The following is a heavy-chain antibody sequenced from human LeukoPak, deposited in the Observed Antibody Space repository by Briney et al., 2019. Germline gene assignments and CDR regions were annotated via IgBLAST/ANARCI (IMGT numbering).Heavy chain of an antibody. CDR1: GFNFNNYW. J-gene: IGHJ3*02. Sequence: GGSLRLSCAASGFNFNNYWMSWLRQAPGKGLEWVANIKDDGSEEYYVDSVKGRFTIVRDNAYNSLYLQMNSLRAEDTAVYYCARYYYDSQNIWGQGTMVTVSS. V-gene: IGHV3-7*03. D-gene: IGHD3-22*01. CDR2: IKDDGSEE. CDR3: ARYYYDSQNI.